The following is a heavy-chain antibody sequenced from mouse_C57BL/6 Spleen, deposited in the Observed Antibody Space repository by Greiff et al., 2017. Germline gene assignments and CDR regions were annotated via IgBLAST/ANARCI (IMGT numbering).Heavy chain of an antibody. V-gene: IGHV1-20*01. CDR2: INPYNGDT. Sequence: EVKLMESGPELVKPGASVKISCKASGYSFTGYFMNWVMQSHGKSLEWIGRINPYNGDTFYNQKFKGKATLTVDKSSSTAHMELRSLTSEDAAVYYCATTLVEDWYFDVWGTGTTVTVSS. CDR1: GYSFTGYF. J-gene: IGHJ1*03. D-gene: IGHD1-1*01. CDR3: ATTLVEDWYFDV.